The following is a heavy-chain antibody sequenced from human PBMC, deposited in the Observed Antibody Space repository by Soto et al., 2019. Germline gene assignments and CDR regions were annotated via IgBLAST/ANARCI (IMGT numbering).Heavy chain of an antibody. V-gene: IGHV4-34*01. CDR1: GGSFSGYY. CDR2: INHSGST. J-gene: IGHJ6*03. CDR3: ARGGEDYYYMDV. Sequence: SETLSLTCAVYGGSFSGYYWSWIRQPPGEGLEWIGEINHSGSTNYNPSLKSRVTISVDTSKNQFSLKLSSVTAADTAVYYCARGGEDYYYMDVWGKGTTVTVSS. D-gene: IGHD2-21*01.